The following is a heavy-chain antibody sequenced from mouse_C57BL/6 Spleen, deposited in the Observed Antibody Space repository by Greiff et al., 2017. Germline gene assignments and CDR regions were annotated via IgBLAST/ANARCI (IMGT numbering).Heavy chain of an antibody. CDR1: GFNIKDYY. J-gene: IGHJ2*01. Sequence: VQLQQSGAELVRPGASVKLSCTASGFNIKDYYMHWVKQRPEQGLEWIGRIDPEDGDTEYAPKFQGKATMTADTSSNTAYLQLSSLTSENTAVYYGTTGYYYGSSYYFDYWGQGTTHTVSS. V-gene: IGHV14-1*01. D-gene: IGHD1-1*01. CDR2: IDPEDGDT. CDR3: TTGYYYGSSYYFDY.